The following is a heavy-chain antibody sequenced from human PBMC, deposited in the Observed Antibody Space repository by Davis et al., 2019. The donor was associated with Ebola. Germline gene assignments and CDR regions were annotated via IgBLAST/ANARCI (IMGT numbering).Heavy chain of an antibody. CDR1: GGSISSYY. D-gene: IGHD6-13*01. J-gene: IGHJ3*02. CDR3: ARGRGRYSAFDI. CDR2: IYYSGST. Sequence: MPSETLSLTCTVSGGSISSYYWSWIRQPPGKGLEWIGYIYYSGSTNYNPSLKSRVTISVDTSKNQFSLKLSSVTAADTAVYYCARGRGRYSAFDIWGQGTMVTVSS. V-gene: IGHV4-59*01.